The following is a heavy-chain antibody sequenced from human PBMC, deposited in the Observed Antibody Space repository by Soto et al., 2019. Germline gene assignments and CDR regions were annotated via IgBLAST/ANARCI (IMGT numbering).Heavy chain of an antibody. CDR2: INPSGGST. CDR3: ARGGGLIYDSSGYYLGY. D-gene: IGHD3-22*01. CDR1: VYTFTSYY. J-gene: IGHJ4*02. Sequence: ASVNVSCKASVYTFTSYYMHWVRQAPGQGREWMGIINPSGGSTSYAQKFQGRVTMTRDTSTSTVYMELSSLRSEDTAVYYCARGGGLIYDSSGYYLGYWGQGTLVTVSS. V-gene: IGHV1-46*01.